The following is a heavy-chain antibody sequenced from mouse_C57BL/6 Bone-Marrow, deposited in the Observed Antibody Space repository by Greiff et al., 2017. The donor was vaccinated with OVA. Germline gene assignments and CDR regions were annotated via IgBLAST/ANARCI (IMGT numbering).Heavy chain of an antibody. CDR3: ARGLPFDY. CDR1: GYSITSGYY. Sequence: EVQLVESGPGLVKPSQSLSLTCSVTGYSITSGYYWNWIRQFPGNKLEWMGYISYDGSNNYNPSLKNRISITRDTSKNQFFLKLNSVTTEDTATXYCARGLPFDYWGQGTTLTVSS. J-gene: IGHJ2*01. CDR2: ISYDGSN. V-gene: IGHV3-6*01.